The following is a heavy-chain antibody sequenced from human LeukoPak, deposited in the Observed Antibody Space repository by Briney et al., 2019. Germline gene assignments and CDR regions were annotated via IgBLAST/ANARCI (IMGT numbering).Heavy chain of an antibody. Sequence: ASVSVSCKASGYTFTGYYLHWVRQAPGQGLEWMGWINPNGGGTNYAQKFQGRVTMTRDTSISTAYVELSSLRSDDTAVYYCARDRLRYFDYWGQGTLVTVSS. J-gene: IGHJ4*02. V-gene: IGHV1-2*02. CDR3: ARDRLRYFDY. CDR2: INPNGGGT. CDR1: GYTFTGYY. D-gene: IGHD5/OR15-5a*01.